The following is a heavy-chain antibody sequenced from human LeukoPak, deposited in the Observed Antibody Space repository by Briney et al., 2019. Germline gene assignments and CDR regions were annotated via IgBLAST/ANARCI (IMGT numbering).Heavy chain of an antibody. J-gene: IGHJ6*03. V-gene: IGHV3-74*01. Sequence: GGSLRLSRAASGFTFSSYWMHWVRQAPGKGLVWVSRINSDGSSTSYADSVKGRFTISRDNAKNTLYLQMNSLRAEDTAVYYCARGRRGSVGFYYYYYMDVWGKGTTVTVSS. CDR2: INSDGSST. D-gene: IGHD3-10*01. CDR3: ARGRRGSVGFYYYYYMDV. CDR1: GFTFSSYW.